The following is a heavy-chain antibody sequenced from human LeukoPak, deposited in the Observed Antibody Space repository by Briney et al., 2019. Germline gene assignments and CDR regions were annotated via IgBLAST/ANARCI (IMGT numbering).Heavy chain of an antibody. V-gene: IGHV4-34*01. D-gene: IGHD2-2*01. Sequence: PSETLSLTCAVYGGSFSGYYWSWIRQPPGKGLEWIGEINHSGSTNYNPSLKSQVTISVDTSKNQFSLKLSSVTAADTAVYYCARTLGYCSSTSCYFAEYFQHWGQGTLVTVSS. CDR3: ARTLGYCSSTSCYFAEYFQH. J-gene: IGHJ1*01. CDR2: INHSGST. CDR1: GGSFSGYY.